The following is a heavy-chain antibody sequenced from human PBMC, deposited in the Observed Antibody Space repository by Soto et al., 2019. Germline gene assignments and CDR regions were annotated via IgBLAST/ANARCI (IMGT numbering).Heavy chain of an antibody. D-gene: IGHD3-10*01. CDR1: GYSFTSFP. CDR2: INAANGYT. Sequence: QVQLVQDGAEVKKPGASVKVSCKASGYSFTSFPIHWVRQAPGQGLECMGWINAANGYTRYSQKFQGRVTITRDTPATTAYMDLSSLTSEDTAVYYCARGGGLDDWGQGTLITVSS. J-gene: IGHJ4*02. V-gene: IGHV1-3*01. CDR3: ARGGGLDD.